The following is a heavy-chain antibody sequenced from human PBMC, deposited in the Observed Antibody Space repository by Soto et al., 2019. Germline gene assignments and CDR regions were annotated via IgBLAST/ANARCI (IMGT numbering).Heavy chain of an antibody. Sequence: KASETLSLTCTVSGGSINSHYWSWIRQPPGKRLEWLGYIYSSGFTTYNPSLKGRLTISVDTSKNQFSLRLSSVTFADPAVYYCARHEATLGIPYYFDYWGQGPLVTVSS. CDR3: ARHEATLGIPYYFDY. CDR2: IYSSGFT. J-gene: IGHJ4*02. CDR1: GGSINSHY. V-gene: IGHV4-59*11.